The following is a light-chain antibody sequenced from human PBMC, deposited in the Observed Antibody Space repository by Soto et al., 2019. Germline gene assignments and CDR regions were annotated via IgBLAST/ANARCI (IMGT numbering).Light chain of an antibody. Sequence: DIQMTQSPSTLSGSVGDRVTITCRASQTISSWLAWYQQKPGKAPKLLIYKASTLKSGVPSRFSGSGSGTEFTLTISSLQPDDFATYFCHQYKTYSTFGQGTRWISN. CDR2: KAS. CDR1: QTISSW. CDR3: HQYKTYST. V-gene: IGKV1-5*03. J-gene: IGKJ1*01.